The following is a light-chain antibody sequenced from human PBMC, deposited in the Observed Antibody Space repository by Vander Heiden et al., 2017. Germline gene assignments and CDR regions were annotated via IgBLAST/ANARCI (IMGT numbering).Light chain of an antibody. CDR1: QSISNY. V-gene: IGKV1-39*01. CDR3: QQTDNTPST. CDR2: AAS. Sequence: DPVTITCRASQSISNYLHWYQQKPGKAPKVLIYAASSLQSGVPSRFSGSGSGTDFTLTITSLQPEDFATYYCQQTDNTPSTFGQGTKLEIK. J-gene: IGKJ2*02.